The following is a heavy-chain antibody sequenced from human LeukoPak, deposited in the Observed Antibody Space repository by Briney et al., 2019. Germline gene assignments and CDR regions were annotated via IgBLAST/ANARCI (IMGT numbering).Heavy chain of an antibody. Sequence: PSETLSLTCAVYGGSFSGYYWSWIRQPPGKGLEWIGEINHSGSTNYNPSLKSRVTISVDTSKNQFSLKLSSVTAADTAVYYCATGTRYYDFWSGYPFDYWGQGTLVTVSS. J-gene: IGHJ4*02. V-gene: IGHV4-34*01. D-gene: IGHD3-3*01. CDR3: ATGTRYYDFWSGYPFDY. CDR2: INHSGST. CDR1: GGSFSGYY.